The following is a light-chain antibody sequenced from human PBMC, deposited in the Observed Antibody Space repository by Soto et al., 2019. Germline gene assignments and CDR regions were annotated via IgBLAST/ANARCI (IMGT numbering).Light chain of an antibody. J-gene: IGKJ5*01. CDR3: QQGNSFPFT. CDR2: AAS. Sequence: DIQMTQSPSSVSASVGDRVTFTCRASQGLGRWLAWYQQKPGQAPKLLISAASNLQSGVSSRFSGSGSGTEFPLTISSLQPEDFATYYCQQGNSFPFTFGQGTRLEIK. CDR1: QGLGRW. V-gene: IGKV1-12*01.